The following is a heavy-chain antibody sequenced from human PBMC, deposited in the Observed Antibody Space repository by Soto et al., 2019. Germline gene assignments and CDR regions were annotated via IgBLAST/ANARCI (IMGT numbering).Heavy chain of an antibody. CDR2: IIPILGIA. V-gene: IGHV1-69*02. Sequence: QVQLVQSGAEVKKPGSSVKVSCKASGGTFSSYTISWVRQAPGQGLEWMGRIIPILGIANYAQKFQGRVTITADKSTSTAYVELSSLRSEDTAVYYCARGEVASDFDYWGQGTLVTVSS. CDR3: ARGEVASDFDY. J-gene: IGHJ4*02. CDR1: GGTFSSYT. D-gene: IGHD5-12*01.